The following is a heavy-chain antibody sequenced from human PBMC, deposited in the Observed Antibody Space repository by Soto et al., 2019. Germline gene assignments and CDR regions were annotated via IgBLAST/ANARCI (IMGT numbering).Heavy chain of an antibody. CDR1: GGSISSDTYY. CDR2: IFYSGSP. D-gene: IGHD3-16*01. Sequence: SETLSLTCTVSGGSISSDTYYWGWIRQPPGKGLEWIGSIFYSGSPYYNPSLESRITISVDTSMNQFSLKLSSVTAADTAVFYCGRNDYVDYIYPTICDYWGQGTQVIVSS. CDR3: GRNDYVDYIYPTICDY. J-gene: IGHJ4*02. V-gene: IGHV4-39*01.